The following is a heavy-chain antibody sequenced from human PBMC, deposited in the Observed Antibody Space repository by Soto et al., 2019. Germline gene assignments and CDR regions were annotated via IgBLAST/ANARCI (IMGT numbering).Heavy chain of an antibody. CDR1: GFTFDDYA. D-gene: IGHD6-13*01. CDR2: ISWNRGSI. Sequence: EVQLVESGGGLVQPGRSLRLSCAASGFTFDDYAMQWVQQAPVKRLEWVSGISWNRGSIGYADPVKGRFNISRDNAKNSRYLQINILRAEDTALYYCAKYVPLYSRSWYPYYYYYYMDVWGKGTPVTVSS. CDR3: AKYVPLYSRSWYPYYYYYYMDV. J-gene: IGHJ6*03. V-gene: IGHV3-9*01.